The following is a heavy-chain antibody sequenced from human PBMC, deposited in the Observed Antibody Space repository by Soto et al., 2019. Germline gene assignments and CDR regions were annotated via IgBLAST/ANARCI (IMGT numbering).Heavy chain of an antibody. V-gene: IGHV4-34*01. CDR1: GGSFSGYY. Sequence: QVQLQQWGAGLLKPSETLSLTCAVYGGSFSGYYWSWIRQPPGKGLEWIGEINHSGSTNYNPSLKSRVTISVDKSKNQFSLKLSSVTAADTAVYYCARGYPYYDILTGYYGDYWGQGTLVTVSS. J-gene: IGHJ4*02. CDR2: INHSGST. D-gene: IGHD3-9*01. CDR3: ARGYPYYDILTGYYGDY.